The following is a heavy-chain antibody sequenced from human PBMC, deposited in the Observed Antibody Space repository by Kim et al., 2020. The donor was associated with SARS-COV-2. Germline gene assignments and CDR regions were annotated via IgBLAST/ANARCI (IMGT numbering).Heavy chain of an antibody. CDR2: INPSGGST. CDR1: GYTFTSYY. Sequence: ASVKVSCKASGYTFTSYYMHWVRQAPGQGLEWMGIINPSGGSTSYAQKFQGRVTMTRDTSTSTVYMELSSLRSEDTAVYYCARERGARYYDSSGYYFPSYWYFDLWGRGTLVTVSS. CDR3: ARERGARYYDSSGYYFPSYWYFDL. J-gene: IGHJ2*01. V-gene: IGHV1-46*01. D-gene: IGHD3-22*01.